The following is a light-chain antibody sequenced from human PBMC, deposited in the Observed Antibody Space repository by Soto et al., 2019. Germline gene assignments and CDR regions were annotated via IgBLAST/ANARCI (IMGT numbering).Light chain of an antibody. CDR1: SSDVGAYKY. Sequence: QSVLTKPASVSGSPGQSITISCTGTSSDVGAYKYVSWYQQHPGKAPKLMIYDVTNRPSGVSNRFSGSKSGNTASLTISGLQAEDEADYYCSSYTASNTNVFGTGTKVTVL. J-gene: IGLJ1*01. CDR3: SSYTASNTNV. CDR2: DVT. V-gene: IGLV2-14*01.